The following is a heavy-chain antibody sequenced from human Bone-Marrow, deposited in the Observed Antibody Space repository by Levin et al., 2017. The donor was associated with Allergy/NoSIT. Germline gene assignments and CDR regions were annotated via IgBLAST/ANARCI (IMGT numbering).Heavy chain of an antibody. V-gene: IGHV3-15*01. D-gene: IGHD5-12*01. CDR2: IKTETDGGAR. CDR3: TTAHRYNIKWLSEYYFDY. J-gene: IGHJ4*02. CDR1: GITFSNTW. Sequence: GGSLRLSCAASGITFSNTWMSWVRQAPGKGLEWVGRIKTETDGGARDYATPENGRFTISREDSKNMLFLQMDRLKTEDTAVYYCTTAHRYNIKWLSEYYFDYWGQGTLVTVSS.